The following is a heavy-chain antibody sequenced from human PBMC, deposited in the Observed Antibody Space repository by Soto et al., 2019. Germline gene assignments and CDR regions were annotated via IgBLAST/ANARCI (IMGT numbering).Heavy chain of an antibody. V-gene: IGHV1-8*01. D-gene: IGHD6-19*01. CDR1: GYSFTNYD. CDR3: ARRDCGCYGGKCFDR. CDR2: MNPNSGNT. J-gene: IGHJ5*02. Sequence: QVQLVQSGAEVKKPGASVKVSCKASGYSFTNYDINWLRQATGQGLEWLGWMNPNSGNTGYAQNFQGRVTMTRDTSINTAYMELNSLRSDDTAVYYCARRDCGCYGGKCFDRWGQGTLVTVSS.